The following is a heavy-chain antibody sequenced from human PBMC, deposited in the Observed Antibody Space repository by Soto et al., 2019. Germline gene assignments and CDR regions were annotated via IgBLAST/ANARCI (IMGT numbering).Heavy chain of an antibody. CDR3: ARVRFLEWLLYYMDV. Sequence: SETLSLTCTVSGGSISSSSYYWGWIRQPPGKGLEWIGSIYYSGSTYYNPSHKSRVTISVDTSKNQFSLKLSSVTAADTAVYYCARVRFLEWLLYYMDVWGKGTTVTVSS. V-gene: IGHV4-39*01. D-gene: IGHD3-3*01. CDR2: IYYSGST. J-gene: IGHJ6*03. CDR1: GGSISSSSYY.